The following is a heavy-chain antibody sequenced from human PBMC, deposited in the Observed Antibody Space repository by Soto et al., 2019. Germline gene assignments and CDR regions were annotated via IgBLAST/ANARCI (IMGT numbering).Heavy chain of an antibody. CDR3: ARDWAAALDY. V-gene: IGHV3-21*01. CDR2: ISGSRGYI. CDR1: GFIFSDYT. J-gene: IGHJ4*02. Sequence: GGSLRLSCAASGFIFSDYTMNWVRQAPGKGLEWVSSISGSRGYIYYGDSVKGRFTISRDNAKNSLVLQMDNLRAEDTAVYYCARDWAAALDYWGPGTLVTVSS. D-gene: IGHD6-13*01.